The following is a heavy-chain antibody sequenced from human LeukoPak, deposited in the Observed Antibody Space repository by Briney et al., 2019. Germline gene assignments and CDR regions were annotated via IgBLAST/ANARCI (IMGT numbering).Heavy chain of an antibody. CDR2: ISAYNGNT. CDR1: GYTFTSYG. J-gene: IGHJ4*02. Sequence: GASVKVSCKASGYTFTSYGISWVRQAPGQGLEWMGWISAYNGNTNYAQKLQGRVTMTTDTSTSTAYMELRSLRAEDTAVYYCVKDIHYYGSGNYYNGYFDYWGQGTLVTVSS. D-gene: IGHD3-10*01. V-gene: IGHV1-18*01. CDR3: VKDIHYYGSGNYYNGYFDY.